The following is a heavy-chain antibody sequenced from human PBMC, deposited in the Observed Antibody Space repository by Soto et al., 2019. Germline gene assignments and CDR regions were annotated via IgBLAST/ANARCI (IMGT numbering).Heavy chain of an antibody. V-gene: IGHV2-5*02. D-gene: IGHD1-1*01. J-gene: IGHJ6*02. CDR2: IYWDDDK. Sequence: SGPTLVNPTQTLTLTCTFSGFSLSTSGVGVGWIRQPPGKALEWLALIYWDDDKRYSPSLKSRLTITKDTSKNQVVLTMTNMDPVDTATYYCAHSRGYLNDYYYYGMDVWGQGTTVTVSS. CDR1: GFSLSTSGVG. CDR3: AHSRGYLNDYYYYGMDV.